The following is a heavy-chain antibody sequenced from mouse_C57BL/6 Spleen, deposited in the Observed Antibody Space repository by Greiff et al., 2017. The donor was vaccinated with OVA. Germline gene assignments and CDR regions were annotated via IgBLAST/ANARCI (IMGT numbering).Heavy chain of an antibody. J-gene: IGHJ3*01. V-gene: IGHV1-62-2*01. D-gene: IGHD4-1*01. CDR1: GYTFTEYT. CDR2: FYSGSGSI. CDR3: ARHEEDLGAWFAY. Sequence: VKPGASVKLSCKASGYTFTEYTIHWVKQRTGQGLERIGWFYSGSGSIKYNEKFKDKATLTADKSSSTVYMELSRLTSEDSAVYFCARHEEDLGAWFAYWGQGTLVTVSA.